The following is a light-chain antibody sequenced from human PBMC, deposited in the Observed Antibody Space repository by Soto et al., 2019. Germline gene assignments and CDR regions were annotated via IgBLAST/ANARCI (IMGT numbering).Light chain of an antibody. J-gene: IGKJ1*01. CDR3: QQYNSYWT. CDR1: QSISSW. Sequence: DIQMTQSPSTLSASVGDRVTITCRASQSISSWLAWYQQKPGKAPKLLIYKASNLESGVPSRLSGSGSGTGFTLTISSLQPDDFATYYCQQYNSYWTFGQGTKVEIK. CDR2: KAS. V-gene: IGKV1-5*03.